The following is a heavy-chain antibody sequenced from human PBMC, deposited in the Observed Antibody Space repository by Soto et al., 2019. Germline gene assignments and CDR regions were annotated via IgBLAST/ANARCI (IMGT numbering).Heavy chain of an antibody. D-gene: IGHD3-22*01. CDR2: ISSSSSYI. CDR1: GFPFSSYS. V-gene: IGHV3-21*01. J-gene: IGHJ4*02. Sequence: PGGPLKLSCAPPGFPFSSYSMNWVRQAPGKGLEWVSPISSSSSYIYYADSVKGRFTISRDNDKISLYLQMNSLRAEDPAVYYCAIDHYYDSSGYYWPLDYWGQGTLVTVSS. CDR3: AIDHYYDSSGYYWPLDY.